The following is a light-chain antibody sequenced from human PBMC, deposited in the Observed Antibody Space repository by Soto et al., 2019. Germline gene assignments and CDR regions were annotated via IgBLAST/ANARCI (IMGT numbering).Light chain of an antibody. CDR3: SSYTSSSTLFYV. V-gene: IGLV2-14*01. J-gene: IGLJ1*01. CDR1: SSDVGGYNY. Sequence: QSVLTQPASVSGSPGQSITISCIGTSSDVGGYNYVSWYQQHPGKAPKLMIYDVSNRPSGVSNRFSGSKSGNTASLTISGLQAEDEADYYCSSYTSSSTLFYVFGTGTKVTVL. CDR2: DVS.